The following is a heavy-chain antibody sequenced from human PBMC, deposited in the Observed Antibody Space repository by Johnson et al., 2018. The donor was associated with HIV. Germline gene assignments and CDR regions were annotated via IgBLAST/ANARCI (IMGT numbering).Heavy chain of an antibody. V-gene: IGHV3-23*04. J-gene: IGHJ3*02. D-gene: IGHD3-22*01. CDR2: ISGSGGRT. CDR3: AKDLFGGVIVVGAFDI. CDR1: GFTFADYG. Sequence: VQLVESGGGVIRPGGSLRLSCAASGFTFADYGMTWVRQAPGKGLEWVSGISGSGGRTYYGDSVKGRFTISRDNSKNTLYLQMKSLRAEDTAVYYCAKDLFGGVIVVGAFDIWGQGAMVTVSS.